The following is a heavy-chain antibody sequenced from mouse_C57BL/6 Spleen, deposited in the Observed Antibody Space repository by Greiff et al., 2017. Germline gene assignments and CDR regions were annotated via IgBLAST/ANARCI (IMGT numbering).Heavy chain of an antibody. CDR1: GYTFTDYN. CDR2: INPNNGGT. D-gene: IGHD1-1*01. Sequence: VQLQQSGPELVKPGASVKIPCKASGYTFTDYNMDWVKQSPGKSLEWIGDINPNNGGTIYNQKFKGKATLTVDKSSSTAYMELRSLTSEDTAVYYCARGLYYGSSYGFAYWGQGTLVTVSA. CDR3: ARGLYYGSSYGFAY. V-gene: IGHV1-18*01. J-gene: IGHJ3*01.